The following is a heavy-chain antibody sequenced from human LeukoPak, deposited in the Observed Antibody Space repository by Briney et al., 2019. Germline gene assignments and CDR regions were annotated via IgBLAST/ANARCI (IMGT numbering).Heavy chain of an antibody. CDR2: ISSSSSYI. Sequence: PSETLSLTCTVSGGSSSSYYWNWVRQAPGKGLEWVSSISSSSSYIYYADSVKGRFTISRDNAKNSLYLQMNSLRAEDTAVYYCARQDYDILTGFACDYWGQGTLVTVSS. D-gene: IGHD3-9*01. CDR1: GGSSSSYY. J-gene: IGHJ4*02. CDR3: ARQDYDILTGFACDY. V-gene: IGHV3-21*01.